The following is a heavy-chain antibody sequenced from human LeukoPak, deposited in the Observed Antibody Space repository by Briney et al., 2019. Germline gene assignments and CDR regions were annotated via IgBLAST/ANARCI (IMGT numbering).Heavy chain of an antibody. CDR3: ARDLDGGTLFDY. D-gene: IGHD2-15*01. J-gene: IGHJ4*02. CDR1: GHTFTSYY. V-gene: IGHV1-46*01. Sequence: ASVKVSCKASGHTFTSYYMHWERQAPGQGLEWMGIINPSGGSTSYAQKFQGRVTMTRDTSTSTVYMELSSLRSEDTAVYYCARDLDGGTLFDYWGQGTLVTVSS. CDR2: INPSGGST.